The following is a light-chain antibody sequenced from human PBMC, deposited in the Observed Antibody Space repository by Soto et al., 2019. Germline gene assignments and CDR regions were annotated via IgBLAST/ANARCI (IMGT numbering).Light chain of an antibody. Sequence: EIVMTQSPATLSVSPGERATLSCRASQSVSSNLAWYQQKPGQAPRPLIYGASTRATGIPARFSGSGSGTEFTLTICSLQSEDFAVYYCQQYNNWPLSLTFGGGTKVDIK. V-gene: IGKV3-15*01. CDR1: QSVSSN. J-gene: IGKJ4*01. CDR2: GAS. CDR3: QQYNNWPLSLT.